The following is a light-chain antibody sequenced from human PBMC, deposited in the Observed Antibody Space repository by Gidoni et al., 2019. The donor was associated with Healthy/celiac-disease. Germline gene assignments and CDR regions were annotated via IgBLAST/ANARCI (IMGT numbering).Light chain of an antibody. CDR2: YAS. CDR3: QQHSNWPPL. CDR1: QSVSSY. J-gene: IGKJ3*01. V-gene: IGKV3-11*01. Sequence: DSVLTQPPATLSLSPGERATPPSRASQSVSSYLAWYQQKPGQAPRLLIYYASNRATGIPARFSGSGSGTDFTLTISSLEPEDVAVYYCQQHSNWPPLFGPGTKVDIK.